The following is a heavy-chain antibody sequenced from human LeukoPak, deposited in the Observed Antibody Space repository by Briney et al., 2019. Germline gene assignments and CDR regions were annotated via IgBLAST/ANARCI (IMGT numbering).Heavy chain of an antibody. Sequence: GGSLRLSCAASGSTFSSYAMHWVRQAPGKGLEWVAVISYDGSNKYYADSVKGRFTISRDNSKNTLYLQMNSLGAEDTAVYYCARDCDLEDAFDIWGQGTMVTVSS. J-gene: IGHJ3*02. CDR2: ISYDGSNK. CDR1: GSTFSSYA. V-gene: IGHV3-30-3*01. CDR3: ARDCDLEDAFDI. D-gene: IGHD3-3*01.